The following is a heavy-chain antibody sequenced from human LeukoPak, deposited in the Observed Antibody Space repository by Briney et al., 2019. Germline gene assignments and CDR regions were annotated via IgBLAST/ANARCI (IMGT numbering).Heavy chain of an antibody. CDR3: ARGGYGGNFGDAFDI. D-gene: IGHD4-23*01. V-gene: IGHV1-69*04. J-gene: IGHJ3*02. CDR2: IIPILGIA. Sequence: SVKVSCKASGGTFSSYAISWVRQAPGQGLEWMGRIIPILGIANYAQKFQGRVTITADKSTSTAYMELSSLRSEDTAVYYCARGGYGGNFGDAFDIWGQGTMVTVSS. CDR1: GGTFSSYA.